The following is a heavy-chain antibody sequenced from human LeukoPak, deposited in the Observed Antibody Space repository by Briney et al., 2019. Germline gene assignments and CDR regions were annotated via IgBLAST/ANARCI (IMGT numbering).Heavy chain of an antibody. D-gene: IGHD6-13*01. CDR1: GFTFSSYG. J-gene: IGHJ4*02. Sequence: GRCLRLSCAASGFTFSSYGMHWVRQAPGKGLEWVAVISYDGSNKYYADSVKGRFTISRDNSKNTLYLQMNSLRAEDTAVYYCAKDRWYSSSCPDYWGQGTLVTVSS. CDR3: AKDRWYSSSCPDY. CDR2: ISYDGSNK. V-gene: IGHV3-30*18.